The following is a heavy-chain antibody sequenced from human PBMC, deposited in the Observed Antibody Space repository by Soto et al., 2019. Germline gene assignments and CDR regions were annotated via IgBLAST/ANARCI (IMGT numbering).Heavy chain of an antibody. V-gene: IGHV3-43*01. J-gene: IGHJ4*02. Sequence: EVQLVESGGVVVQPGGSLRLSCAASGFTFDDYTMHWVRQAPGKGLEWVSLISWDGGSTYYADSVKGRFTISRDNNKNSLYLQMNSLRTEDTALYYCARSGIAVAYFDYWGQGTLVTVSS. CDR3: ARSGIAVAYFDY. CDR2: ISWDGGST. CDR1: GFTFDDYT. D-gene: IGHD6-19*01.